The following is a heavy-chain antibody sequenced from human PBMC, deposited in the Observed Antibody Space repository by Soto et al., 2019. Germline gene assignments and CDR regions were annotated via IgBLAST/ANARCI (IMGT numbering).Heavy chain of an antibody. CDR3: TIPRDRAD. CDR2: ISTTGNYI. V-gene: IGHV3-21*06. Sequence: PGGSLRLSCAASGFSFSSYTMNWVRQAPGKGLEWVSTISTTGNYINYADSVKGRFTVSRDNAKNLLYLHLNRLRGNDTGVYYCTIPRDRADWGQSTLVTVSS. J-gene: IGHJ1*01. CDR1: GFSFSSYT.